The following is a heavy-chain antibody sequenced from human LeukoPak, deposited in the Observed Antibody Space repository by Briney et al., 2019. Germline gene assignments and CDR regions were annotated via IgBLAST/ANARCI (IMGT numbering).Heavy chain of an antibody. D-gene: IGHD6-13*01. Sequence: ASVKVSCKASGYTFTSYGISWVRQAPGQGLEWMGWISAYNGNTNYAQKLQGRVTMTTDTSTSTAYMELRSLRSDDTAVYYCAKVLAGTGYNWFGPWGQGNLVTVSS. CDR2: ISAYNGNT. J-gene: IGHJ5*01. CDR3: AKVLAGTGYNWFGP. CDR1: GYTFTSYG. V-gene: IGHV1-18*01.